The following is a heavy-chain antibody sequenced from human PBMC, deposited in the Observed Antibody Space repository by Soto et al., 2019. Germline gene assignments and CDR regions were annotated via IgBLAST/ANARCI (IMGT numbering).Heavy chain of an antibody. D-gene: IGHD6-19*01. V-gene: IGHV1-69*06. CDR1: GGTFSSYA. CDR3: ARVVPTAQWLVLDYFDY. J-gene: IGHJ4*02. Sequence: SVKVSCKASGGTFSSYAISWVRQAPGQGLEWMGGIIPIFGTANYAQKFQGRVTITADKSTSTAYMELSSLRSEDTAVYYCARVVPTAQWLVLDYFDYWGQGTLVTVSS. CDR2: IIPIFGTA.